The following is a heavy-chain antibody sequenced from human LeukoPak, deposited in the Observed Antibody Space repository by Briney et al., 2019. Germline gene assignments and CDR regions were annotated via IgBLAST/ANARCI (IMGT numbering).Heavy chain of an antibody. V-gene: IGHV4-39*02. CDR2: IYYSGST. CDR1: GGSISSSSYY. J-gene: IGHJ5*02. CDR3: ARDKDIYYGSGRFDP. Sequence: PSETLSLTCTVSGGSISSSSYYWGWIRQPPGKGLEWIGSIYYSGSTYYNPSLKSRVTISVDTYKNQFSLKLSSVTAADTAVYYCARDKDIYYGSGRFDPWGQGTLVTVSS. D-gene: IGHD3-10*01.